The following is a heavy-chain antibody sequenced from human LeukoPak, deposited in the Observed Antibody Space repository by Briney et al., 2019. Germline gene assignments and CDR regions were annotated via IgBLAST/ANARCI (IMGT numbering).Heavy chain of an antibody. CDR3: ARVDHWNDYSCDY. V-gene: IGHV4-59*01. CDR2: IFYSGTS. J-gene: IGHJ4*02. Sequence: SETLSLTCTVSGGSITHFYWSWIRQPPGKGLEWIGYIFYSGTSNHNPSLKSRVTISVDTSKNQFSLRLSSVTAADTAVYYCARVDHWNDYSCDYWGQGTLVTVSS. CDR1: GGSITHFY. D-gene: IGHD1-1*01.